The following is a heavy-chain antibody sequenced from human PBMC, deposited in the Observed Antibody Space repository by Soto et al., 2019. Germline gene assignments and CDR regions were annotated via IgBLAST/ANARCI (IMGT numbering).Heavy chain of an antibody. D-gene: IGHD1-1*01. V-gene: IGHV3-74*01. CDR1: GFSFSSYW. CDR2: INTDGTST. Sequence: EVQLVESGGGLVQPGGSLRLSCAASGFSFSSYWMHWVRQAPGRGLMWVSRINTDGTSTSYADSVKGRFTISRDNGKNTLYLQMNSLRAEDTAVYYCARGSDFQAGVHGYWGQGILITVSS. J-gene: IGHJ4*02. CDR3: ARGSDFQAGVHGY.